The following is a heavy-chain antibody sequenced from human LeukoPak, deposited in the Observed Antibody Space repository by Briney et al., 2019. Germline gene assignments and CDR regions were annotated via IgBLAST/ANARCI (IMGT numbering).Heavy chain of an antibody. CDR3: ARHPRDYGGDDAFDI. CDR1: GGSFSGYY. Sequence: SETLSLTCGVYGGSFSGYYWTWIRQSPGMGLEWIGEIIHSGSTNYNPSLTSRVTISVDTSKNQFSLKLSSVTAADTAVYYCARHPRDYGGDDAFDIWGQGTMVTVSS. CDR2: IIHSGST. J-gene: IGHJ3*02. V-gene: IGHV4-34*12. D-gene: IGHD4-17*01.